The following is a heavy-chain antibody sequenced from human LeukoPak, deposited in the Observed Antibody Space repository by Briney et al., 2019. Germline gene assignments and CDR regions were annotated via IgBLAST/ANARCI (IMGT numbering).Heavy chain of an antibody. J-gene: IGHJ6*02. Sequence: PSETLSLTCAVYGGSFSGYYWSWIRQAPGKGLEWIGEINHSGSTNYNPSLKSRVTISVDTSKNQFSLKLSSVTAADTAVYYCARIHGIAARSRDYYYYGMDVWGQGTTVTVSS. CDR3: ARIHGIAARSRDYYYYGMDV. V-gene: IGHV4-34*01. CDR2: INHSGST. D-gene: IGHD6-6*01. CDR1: GGSFSGYY.